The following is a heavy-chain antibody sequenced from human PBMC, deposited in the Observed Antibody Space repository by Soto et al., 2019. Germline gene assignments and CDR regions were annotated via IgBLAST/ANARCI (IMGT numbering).Heavy chain of an antibody. D-gene: IGHD3-10*01. V-gene: IGHV1-69*02. Sequence: GASVKVSCKASGGTFSSYTISWVRQAPGQGLEWMGRIIPILGIANYAQKFQGRVTITADKSTSTAYMELSSLRSEDTAVYYCARALLGYGSGEGNYFDYWGQGTLVTVSS. CDR1: GGTFSSYT. J-gene: IGHJ4*02. CDR2: IIPILGIA. CDR3: ARALLGYGSGEGNYFDY.